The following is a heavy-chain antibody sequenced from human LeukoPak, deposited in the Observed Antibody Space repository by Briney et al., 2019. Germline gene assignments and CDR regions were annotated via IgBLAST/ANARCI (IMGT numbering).Heavy chain of an antibody. D-gene: IGHD6-19*01. J-gene: IGHJ5*02. CDR2: IIPILGTA. V-gene: IGHV1-69*04. Sequence: GASVKVSCKASGGTFSSYAISWVRQAPGQGLEWMGRIIPILGTANYAQKFQGRVTITADKSTSTAYMELSSLRSEDTAVYYCARDPLADRYSSGWVPWGQGTLVTVSS. CDR1: GGTFSSYA. CDR3: ARDPLADRYSSGWVP.